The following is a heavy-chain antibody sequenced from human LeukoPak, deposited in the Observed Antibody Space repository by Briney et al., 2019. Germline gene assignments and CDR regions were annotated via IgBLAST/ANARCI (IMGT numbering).Heavy chain of an antibody. V-gene: IGHV3-66*02. CDR1: GFTFDDYG. J-gene: IGHJ4*02. D-gene: IGHD4-17*01. CDR3: ARNRYGDYVPYDY. CDR2: IYSGGST. Sequence: PGGSLRLSCAASGFTFDDYGMSWVRQAPGKGLEWVSVIYSGGSTYYADSVKGRFTISRDNSKNTLYLQMNSLRAEDTAVYYCARNRYGDYVPYDYWGQGTLVTVSS.